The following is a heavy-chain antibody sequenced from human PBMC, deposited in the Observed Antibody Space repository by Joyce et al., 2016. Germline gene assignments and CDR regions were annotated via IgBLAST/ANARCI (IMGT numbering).Heavy chain of an antibody. D-gene: IGHD1-1*01. CDR3: AREFKWNWDF. J-gene: IGHJ4*02. CDR1: GFTFSSQW. CDR2: KNTDGSKN. V-gene: IGHV3-7*04. Sequence: EVQMVESGGGLVQPGGSPRLSCAASGFTFSSQWMSWVRQAPGKGLEWVANKNTDGSKNNYADSVKGRFIISRDNAKNSLYVQMHSLRAEDTAVYYCAREFKWNWDFWGQGTLVTVSS.